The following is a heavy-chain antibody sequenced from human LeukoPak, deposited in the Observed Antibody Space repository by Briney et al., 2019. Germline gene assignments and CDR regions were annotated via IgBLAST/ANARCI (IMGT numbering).Heavy chain of an antibody. J-gene: IGHJ4*02. Sequence: GGSLRLSCAAPGFTFSSYAMSWVRQAPGKGLEWVSAISGSGGSTYYADSVKGRFTTSRDNSKNTLYLQMNSLRAEDTAVYYCAKDRTDEYYYDSSGYEYWGQGTLVTVSS. D-gene: IGHD3-22*01. CDR3: AKDRTDEYYYDSSGYEY. V-gene: IGHV3-23*01. CDR2: ISGSGGST. CDR1: GFTFSSYA.